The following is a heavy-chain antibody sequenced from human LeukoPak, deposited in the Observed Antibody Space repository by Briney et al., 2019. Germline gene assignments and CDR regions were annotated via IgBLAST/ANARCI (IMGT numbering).Heavy chain of an antibody. CDR2: ISYSGST. CDR1: GGSISSSSYY. CDR3: ARGGGRTWTGTTVYYYYYMDV. D-gene: IGHD1-7*01. V-gene: IGHV4-39*01. Sequence: SETLSLTCTVSGGSISSSSYYWGWIRQPPGKGLEWIGSISYSGSTYYNPSLKSRVTISVDTSNNQFSLKLSSVPAADTAVYYCARGGGRTWTGTTVYYYYYMDVWGKGTTVTVSS. J-gene: IGHJ6*03.